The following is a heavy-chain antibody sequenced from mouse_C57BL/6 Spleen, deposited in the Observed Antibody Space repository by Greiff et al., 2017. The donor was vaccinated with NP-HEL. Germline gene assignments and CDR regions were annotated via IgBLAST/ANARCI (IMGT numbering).Heavy chain of an antibody. V-gene: IGHV1-22*01. CDR3: ASPLTGTYDY. CDR2: INPNNGGT. J-gene: IGHJ2*01. Sequence: VQLQQSGPELVKPGASVKMSCKASGYTFTDYNMHWVKQSHGKSLEWIGYINPNNGGTSYNQKFKGKATLTVNKSSSTAYMELRSLTSEDSAVYYCASPLTGTYDYWGQGTTLTVSS. CDR1: GYTFTDYN. D-gene: IGHD4-1*01.